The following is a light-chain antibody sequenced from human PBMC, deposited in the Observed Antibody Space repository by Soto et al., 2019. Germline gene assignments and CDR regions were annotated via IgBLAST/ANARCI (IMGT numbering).Light chain of an antibody. CDR2: AAS. CDR3: QEYDTYRT. CDR1: LSVYSS. V-gene: IGKV3-15*01. J-gene: IGKJ1*01. Sequence: ILMTQSPSTLAVSPGERATLSCRASLSVYSSLAWYQQRPGQAPRLLIYAASIRATGVPARFSGSGSGTEFTLTISSLQPDDSATYYCQEYDTYRTFGQGTKVDIK.